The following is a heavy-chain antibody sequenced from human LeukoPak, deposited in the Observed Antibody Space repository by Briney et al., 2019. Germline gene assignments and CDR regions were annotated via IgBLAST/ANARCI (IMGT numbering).Heavy chain of an antibody. Sequence: SETLSLTCTVSGGSISSYYWSWIRQPPGKGLEWIGYIYYSGSTNYNPSLKSRVTISVDTSKNQFSLKLSSVTAADTAVYYCAREGLTSVFDYWGQGTLVTVSS. CDR3: AREGLTSVFDY. V-gene: IGHV4-59*12. D-gene: IGHD4/OR15-4a*01. CDR2: IYYSGST. CDR1: GGSISSYY. J-gene: IGHJ4*02.